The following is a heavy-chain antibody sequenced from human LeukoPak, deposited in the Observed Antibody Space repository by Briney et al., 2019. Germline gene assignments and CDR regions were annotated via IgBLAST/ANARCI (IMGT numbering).Heavy chain of an antibody. V-gene: IGHV3-48*02. CDR3: ARVWQDYSGVDY. Sequence: GGSLRLSCAASGFTFSAYHINWVRQAPGKGLEWISYISTTGTTIHYAGSVKGRFAISRDNAKSSLYLQMNSLRDEDTAVYYCARVWQDYSGVDYWGQGTLVTVSS. CDR2: ISTTGTTI. CDR1: GFTFSAYH. J-gene: IGHJ4*02. D-gene: IGHD2-21*01.